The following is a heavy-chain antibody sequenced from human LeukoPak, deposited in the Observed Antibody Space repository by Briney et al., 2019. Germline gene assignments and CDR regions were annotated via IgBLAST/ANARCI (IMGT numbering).Heavy chain of an antibody. D-gene: IGHD6-6*01. CDR1: GYSISSGYY. CDR2: INHSGST. V-gene: IGHV4-38-2*02. CDR3: ASAGQPRYYYYYMDV. Sequence: SETLSLTCTVSGYSISSGYYWGWIRQPPGKGLEWIGEINHSGSTNYNPSLKSRVTISVDTSKKQFSLKLNSVTAADTSVYYCASAGQPRYYYYYMDVWGKGTTVTISS. J-gene: IGHJ6*03.